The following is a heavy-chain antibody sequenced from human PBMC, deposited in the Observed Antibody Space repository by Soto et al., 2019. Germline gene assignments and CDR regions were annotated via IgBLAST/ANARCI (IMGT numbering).Heavy chain of an antibody. V-gene: IGHV3-30*03. D-gene: IGHD6-19*01. CDR3: ASVEMAAYF. J-gene: IGHJ4*02. CDR1: GFSFSSYG. CDR2: ISYDGSYK. Sequence: PGGSLRLSCEASGFSFSSYGMHWVRQAPGKGLEWVAVISYDGSYKNSGDSVKGRFTISRGNSKNTLHLQMNSLRLEDTGVYYCASVEMAAYFWGQGTLVTVSS.